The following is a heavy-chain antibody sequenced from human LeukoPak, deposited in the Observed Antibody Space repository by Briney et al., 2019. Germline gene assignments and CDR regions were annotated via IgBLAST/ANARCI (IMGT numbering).Heavy chain of an antibody. CDR1: GGSISSYY. Sequence: SETLSLTCTVSGGSISSYYWNWIRQPPGKGLEWIGCVYYSGSTNYNPSLKSRVTISVDTSKNQFSLKLTSVTAADTAVYYCARGYCSGGYCYWFDSWGQGTLVAVSS. CDR3: ARGYCSGGYCYWFDS. CDR2: VYYSGST. D-gene: IGHD2-15*01. J-gene: IGHJ5*01. V-gene: IGHV4-59*08.